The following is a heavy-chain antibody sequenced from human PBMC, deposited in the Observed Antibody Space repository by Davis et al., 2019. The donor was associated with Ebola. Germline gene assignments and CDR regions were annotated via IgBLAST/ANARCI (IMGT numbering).Heavy chain of an antibody. J-gene: IGHJ4*02. D-gene: IGHD3-3*01. V-gene: IGHV4-34*01. CDR1: GGSFSGYY. CDR3: ARARRGGYDFWSGYPGNFDY. CDR2: INHSGST. Sequence: SETLSLTCAVYGGSFSGYYWTWIRQPPGKGLEWIGEINHSGSTNYNPSLKSRLIISVDTSKNQFSLQLNSVTAADTAVYYCARARRGGYDFWSGYPGNFDYWGQGTLVTVSS.